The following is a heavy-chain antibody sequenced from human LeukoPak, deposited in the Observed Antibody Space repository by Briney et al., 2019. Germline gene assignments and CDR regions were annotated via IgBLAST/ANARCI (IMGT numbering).Heavy chain of an antibody. CDR2: IYYSGST. D-gene: IGHD3-10*01. CDR1: GGSISSGGYY. V-gene: IGHV4-31*03. J-gene: IGHJ6*02. Sequence: SETLSLTCTVSGGSISSGGYYWSWIRQHPGKGLEWIGYIYYSGSTYYNPSLKSRVTISVDTSKNQFSLKLSSVTAADTAVYYCARDRGFTMVRGVIIPNYYYYGMDVWGQGTTVTVSS. CDR3: ARDRGFTMVRGVIIPNYYYYGMDV.